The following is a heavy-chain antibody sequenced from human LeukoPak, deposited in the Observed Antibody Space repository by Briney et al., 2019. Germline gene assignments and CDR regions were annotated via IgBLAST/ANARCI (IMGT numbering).Heavy chain of an antibody. J-gene: IGHJ4*02. V-gene: IGHV1-24*01. CDR3: ASIAVAGTRDYFDY. CDR2: FDPEDGET. Sequence: GASVKVSCKVSGYALTELSMHWVRQAPGKGLEWMGGFDPEDGETIYAQKFQGRVTMTEDTSTDTAYMELSSLRSEDTAVYYCASIAVAGTRDYFDYWGQGTLVTVSS. CDR1: GYALTELS. D-gene: IGHD6-19*01.